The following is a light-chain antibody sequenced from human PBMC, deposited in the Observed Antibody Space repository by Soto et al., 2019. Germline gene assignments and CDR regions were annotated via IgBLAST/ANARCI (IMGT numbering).Light chain of an antibody. CDR2: RNN. CDR1: SSNIGSNY. Sequence: QPVLTQPPSASGTPGQRLTISCSGSSSNIGSNYVYWYQQLPGTAPKLLIYRNNQRPSGVPDRFSGSKSGTSASLAISGLRSEDEANYYCAAWDDSLSGVVFGGGTKLTVL. V-gene: IGLV1-47*01. CDR3: AAWDDSLSGVV. J-gene: IGLJ3*02.